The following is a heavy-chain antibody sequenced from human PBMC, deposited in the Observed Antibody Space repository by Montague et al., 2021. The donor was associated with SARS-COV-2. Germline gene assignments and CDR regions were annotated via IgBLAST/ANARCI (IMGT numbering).Heavy chain of an antibody. CDR2: INHGGST. CDR3: ARLGDGVVPAPILGVGPYYSYYYMDV. J-gene: IGHJ6*03. Sequence: SETLSLTCAVHGTSFSGYYWNWIRQPPGKGLEWIGEINHGGSTKYSPSLKSRLTISADTSKNQFSLKLTSVAAAGTAVYYCARLGDGVVPAPILGVGPYYSYYYMDVWGGGTTVTVSS. V-gene: IGHV4-34*01. CDR1: GTSFSGYY. D-gene: IGHD3-10*01.